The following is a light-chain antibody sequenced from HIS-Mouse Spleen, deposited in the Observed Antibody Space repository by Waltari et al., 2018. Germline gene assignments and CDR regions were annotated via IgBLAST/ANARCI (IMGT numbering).Light chain of an antibody. CDR1: QGISSY. V-gene: IGKV1-9*01. Sequence: TQLTQSPSFLSASVGDRATITFRASQGISSYLAWYQQKPGKAPKLLIYAASTLQSGVPSRFSGSGSGTEFTLTISCLQPEDFATYYCQQLNSYPPTFGQGTKVEIK. CDR3: QQLNSYPPT. J-gene: IGKJ1*01. CDR2: AAS.